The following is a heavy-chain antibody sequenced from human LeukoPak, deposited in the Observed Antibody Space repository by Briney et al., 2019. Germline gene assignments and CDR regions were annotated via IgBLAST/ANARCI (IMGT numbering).Heavy chain of an antibody. CDR2: INPNSGGT. Sequence: ASVKVSCKASGYTFTGYYMHWVRQAPGQGLEWMGWINPNSGGTNYAQKFQGRVTMTRDTSISTAYMELSRLRSDDTAVYYCARDEAGDYPPIDYWGQGTLVTVSS. D-gene: IGHD4-17*01. CDR3: ARDEAGDYPPIDY. CDR1: GYTFTGYY. V-gene: IGHV1-2*02. J-gene: IGHJ4*02.